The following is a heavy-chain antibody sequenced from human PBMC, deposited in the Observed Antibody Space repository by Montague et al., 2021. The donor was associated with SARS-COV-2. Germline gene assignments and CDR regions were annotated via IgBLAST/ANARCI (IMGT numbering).Heavy chain of an antibody. CDR2: VIHSGTT. V-gene: IGHV4-34*12. CDR1: GGSISGYY. D-gene: IGHD3-10*01. Sequence: SETLSLTCTVSGGSISGYYWSWFRQSAGKGLEWIGEVIHSGTTNYNPSLKGRVTISIDSSNDRFSLRLTSLTAADTGVYYCASGEFFYYGSGNYYRSALDDWGQGTTVTVSS. J-gene: IGHJ6*02. CDR3: ASGEFFYYGSGNYYRSALDD.